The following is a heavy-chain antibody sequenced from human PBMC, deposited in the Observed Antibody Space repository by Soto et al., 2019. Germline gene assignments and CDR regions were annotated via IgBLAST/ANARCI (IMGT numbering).Heavy chain of an antibody. J-gene: IGHJ4*02. CDR3: ARERGGCSSDF. V-gene: IGHV3-74*01. CDR2: INGDGSYT. Sequence: EVQLVESGGGLVQPGGSLRLSCAASGFTFSSYWMHWLRQVPGKGLVWVSRINGDGSYTNYADSVKGRFTISRDNAKNTLYLQMNSLRAEDTAVYYCARERGGCSSDFWGQGTLVTVSS. CDR1: GFTFSSYW. D-gene: IGHD3-10*02.